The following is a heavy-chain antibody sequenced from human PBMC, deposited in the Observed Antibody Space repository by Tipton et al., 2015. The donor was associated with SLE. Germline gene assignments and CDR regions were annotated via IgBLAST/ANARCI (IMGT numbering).Heavy chain of an antibody. CDR3: AREYPGYYYYMDV. Sequence: GSLRLSCAASGFTFSSYWMHWVRQAPGKGLVWVSRINSDGSSTTYADSVKGRFTISRDNAKDTLYLQMNGLRAEDAAVYYCAREYPGYYYYMDVWGKGSTVTVSS. CDR1: GFTFSSYW. J-gene: IGHJ6*03. D-gene: IGHD2-2*01. V-gene: IGHV3-74*01. CDR2: INSDGSST.